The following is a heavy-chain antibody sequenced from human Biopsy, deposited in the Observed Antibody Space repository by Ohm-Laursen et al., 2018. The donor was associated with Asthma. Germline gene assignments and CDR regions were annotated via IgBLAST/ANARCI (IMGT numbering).Heavy chain of an antibody. V-gene: IGHV1-69*01. J-gene: IGHJ6*02. CDR1: GGSFSNYA. CDR3: ARGYSGSDRIVYYYSGMEV. D-gene: IGHD5-12*01. CDR2: LIPVLGTA. Sequence: SSVKVSCKASGGSFSNYAISWVRQAPRQGLEWMGGLIPVLGTADYAQMFEGRVTITADESTSTAYMELSSLRSEDTAVYYCARGYSGSDRIVYYYSGMEVWGPGATVTVSS.